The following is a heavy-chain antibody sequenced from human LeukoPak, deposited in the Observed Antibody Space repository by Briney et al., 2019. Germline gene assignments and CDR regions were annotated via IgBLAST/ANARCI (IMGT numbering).Heavy chain of an antibody. J-gene: IGHJ4*02. CDR1: GFTFDDYA. CDR3: AKDMGYAPGEGGLYY. Sequence: GRSLRLSCAASGFTFDDYAMHWGRQAPGKGLEWVSGISWNSGSIGYADSVKGRFTISRDNAKNSLYLQMNSLRAEDTALYYCAKDMGYAPGEGGLYYWGQGTLVTVSS. CDR2: ISWNSGSI. D-gene: IGHD2-8*01. V-gene: IGHV3-9*01.